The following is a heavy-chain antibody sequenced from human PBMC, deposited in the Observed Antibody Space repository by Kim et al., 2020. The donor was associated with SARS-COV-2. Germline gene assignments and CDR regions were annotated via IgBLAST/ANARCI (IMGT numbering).Heavy chain of an antibody. CDR2: IYSGGRT. D-gene: IGHD1-26*01. CDR3: AKCSGTNCWYFDL. Sequence: GGSLRLSCAPSGFIVSSNHMSWVRQAPGKGLEWVSAIYSGGRTYDADSVKGRFTISRHNSENTLYLQMSSLRAADTAVYYCAKCSGTNCWYFDLWGRGTLVTVSS. V-gene: IGHV3-53*04. CDR1: GFIVSSNH. J-gene: IGHJ2*01.